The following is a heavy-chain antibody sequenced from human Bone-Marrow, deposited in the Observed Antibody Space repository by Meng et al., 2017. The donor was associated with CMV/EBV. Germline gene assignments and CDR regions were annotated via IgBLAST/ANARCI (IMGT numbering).Heavy chain of an antibody. Sequence: QIQLVQSGPEVKKPGASVKVSCKASGYTFTDFGISWVRQAPGQGLEWMGVIIPIFGTRNYAQKFQGRVTITADESTSTAYMELSSLRSEDTAVYYCAGRDYYDSSGYFGYWGQGTLVTVSS. D-gene: IGHD3-22*01. V-gene: IGHV1-69*13. CDR2: IIPIFGTR. J-gene: IGHJ4*02. CDR1: GYTFTDFG. CDR3: AGRDYYDSSGYFGY.